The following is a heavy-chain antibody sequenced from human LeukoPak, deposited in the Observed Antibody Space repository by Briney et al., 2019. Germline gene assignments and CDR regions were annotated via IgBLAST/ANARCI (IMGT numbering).Heavy chain of an antibody. D-gene: IGHD3-22*01. CDR3: AKDSIIVVNGMDV. J-gene: IGHJ6*02. Sequence: PGGSLRLSCAVSGFTISSYAMSWVRQAPGKGLEWVSAMSGSTGDTYYADSVRGRITISRDNSKNTLYLQMNSLRAEDTAVYYRAKDSIIVVNGMDVWGQGTTVTVSS. V-gene: IGHV3-23*01. CDR1: GFTISSYA. CDR2: MSGSTGDT.